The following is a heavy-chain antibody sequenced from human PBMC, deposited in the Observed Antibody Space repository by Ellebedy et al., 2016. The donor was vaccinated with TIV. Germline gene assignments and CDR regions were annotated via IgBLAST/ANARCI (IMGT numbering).Heavy chain of an antibody. CDR1: GYSFTSYW. V-gene: IGHV5-51*01. Sequence: GESLKISCKGSGYSFTSYWIGWVRQMPGKGLEWMGIIYPGDSDTRYSPSFQGQVTISADKSISTAYLQWSSLKASDTAMYYCASLGYSYGTKGYFDYWGQGTLVTVSS. CDR3: ASLGYSYGTKGYFDY. CDR2: IYPGDSDT. D-gene: IGHD5-18*01. J-gene: IGHJ4*02.